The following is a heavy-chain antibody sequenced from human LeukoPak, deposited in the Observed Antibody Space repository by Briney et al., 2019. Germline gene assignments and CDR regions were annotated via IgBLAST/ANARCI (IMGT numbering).Heavy chain of an antibody. CDR1: GYTFTSYA. CDR3: ARDRYGDGFAHFDY. D-gene: IGHD5-24*01. J-gene: IGHJ4*02. CDR2: ITPSGGT. Sequence: GASVKVSCKASGYTFTSYAMHWVRQAPGQGLEWVGWITPSGGTNYPQKFQGRVAITRDTSISTAYMDLSRLTSDDTAVYYCARDRYGDGFAHFDYWGQGALVTVSS. V-gene: IGHV1-2*02.